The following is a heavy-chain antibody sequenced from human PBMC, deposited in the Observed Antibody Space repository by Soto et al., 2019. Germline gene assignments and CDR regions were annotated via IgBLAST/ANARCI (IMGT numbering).Heavy chain of an antibody. Sequence: ASVKVSCKASGYAFTSYGISWVRQAPGQGLEWWGGFDPEDGETIYAQKFQGRVTMTEDTSTDTAYMELSSPRSEDTAVYYVATRNNRAWDFVYWGQGTLVTVSS. CDR1: GYAFTSYG. D-gene: IGHD1-20*01. V-gene: IGHV1-24*01. CDR3: ATRNNRAWDFVY. CDR2: FDPEDGET. J-gene: IGHJ4*02.